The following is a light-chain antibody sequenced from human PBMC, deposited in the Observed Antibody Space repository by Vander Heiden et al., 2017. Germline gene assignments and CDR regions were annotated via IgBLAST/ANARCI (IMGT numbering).Light chain of an antibody. Sequence: IVLTQSPATLSLSPGERATLSCRASESISSYLVWYQQKPGQAPRLLIYDASNRATGIPARFSGSGSGTDFTLTISSLDPEDFAVYYCQQRLHWPPITFGQGTRLEIK. CDR3: QQRLHWPPIT. V-gene: IGKV3-11*01. J-gene: IGKJ5*01. CDR1: ESISSY. CDR2: DAS.